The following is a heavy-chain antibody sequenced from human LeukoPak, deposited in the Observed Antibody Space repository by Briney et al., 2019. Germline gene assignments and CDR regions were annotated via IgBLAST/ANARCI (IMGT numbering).Heavy chain of an antibody. CDR3: AKPPYGRDVYNYFDY. J-gene: IGHJ4*02. V-gene: IGHV3-23*01. CDR1: GFTCKIYA. D-gene: IGHD5-24*01. Sequence: GGTLRHSCAGSGFTCKIYAMRQVRQAPGKGLEWASAISGSGGSTYYADSVKGRFTISRDNSKNTLYLQMNSLRVEDTAVYYCAKPPYGRDVYNYFDYWGQGTPVTVSS. CDR2: ISGSGGST.